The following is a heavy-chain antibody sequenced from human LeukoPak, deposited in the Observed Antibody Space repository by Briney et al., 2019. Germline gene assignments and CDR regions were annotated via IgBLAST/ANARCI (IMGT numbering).Heavy chain of an antibody. CDR2: INHSGST. CDR1: GGSFSGYY. J-gene: IGHJ3*02. CDR3: ARIWGLRYFDWLLSSGPFDI. V-gene: IGHV4-34*01. D-gene: IGHD3-9*01. Sequence: PSETLSLTCAVYGGSFSGYYWSWIRQPPGKGLEWIGEINHSGSTNYNPSLKSRVTISVDTSKNQFSLKLSSVTAADTAVYYCARIWGLRYFDWLLSSGPFDIWGQGTMDTVSS.